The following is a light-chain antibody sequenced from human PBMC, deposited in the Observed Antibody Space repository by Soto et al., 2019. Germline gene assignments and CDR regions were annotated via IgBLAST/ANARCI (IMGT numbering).Light chain of an antibody. J-gene: IGKJ5*01. CDR2: AAS. V-gene: IGKV1-9*01. CDR3: QQLNSYPPLT. CDR1: QGISSY. Sequence: IQLTQSPSSLSASVGDRVTITCRASQGISSYLAWYQQKPGKAPKLLIYAASTLQSGVPSRFSGSGSGTDFTLTISSLPPEDFATYYCQQLNSYPPLTFGQGTRLEIK.